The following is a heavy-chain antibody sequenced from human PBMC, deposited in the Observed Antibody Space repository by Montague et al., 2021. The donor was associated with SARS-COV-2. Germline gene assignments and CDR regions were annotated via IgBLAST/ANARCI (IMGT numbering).Heavy chain of an antibody. CDR2: TNYRSKWHY. D-gene: IGHD2-21*01. CDR3: ARDAHIGSAWLFSGYGMDV. Sequence: CAISGDSVSSNNAAWNWIRQSPSRGLEWLGRTNYRSKWHYDYAASVKSRIIIIPNTSENQFSLQLNSVTPEDTAVHYCARDAHIGSAWLFSGYGMDVWGQGTTVTVSS. J-gene: IGHJ6*02. CDR1: GDSVSSNNAA. V-gene: IGHV6-1*01.